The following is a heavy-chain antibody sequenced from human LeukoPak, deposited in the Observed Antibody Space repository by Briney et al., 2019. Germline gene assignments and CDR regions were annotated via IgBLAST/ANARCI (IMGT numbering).Heavy chain of an antibody. Sequence: GGSLRLSCAASGFTFSSYSMNWVRQAPGKGLEWVSGISWNSGSIVYAHSVKGRFTISRDNAKNSLYLQMNSLRAEDTALYYCAKAEGSGSYYNAFDVWGQGTMVTVSS. CDR2: ISWNSGSI. V-gene: IGHV3-9*01. CDR1: GFTFSSYS. J-gene: IGHJ3*01. CDR3: AKAEGSGSYYNAFDV. D-gene: IGHD3-10*01.